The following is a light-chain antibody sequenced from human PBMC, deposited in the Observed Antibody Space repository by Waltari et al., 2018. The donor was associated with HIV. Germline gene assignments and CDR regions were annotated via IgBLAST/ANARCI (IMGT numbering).Light chain of an antibody. Sequence: DTALTQSPGTLSLYPGAGAILSCRTSQPVSSSHLAWYQQKPGQAPRLLVYGASTRAAGIPDRFSGSGSGADFTLSISRLEPEDFAVYYCHQYGSLPETFGQGTKV. CDR3: HQYGSLPET. CDR1: QPVSSSH. CDR2: GAS. V-gene: IGKV3-20*01. J-gene: IGKJ1*01.